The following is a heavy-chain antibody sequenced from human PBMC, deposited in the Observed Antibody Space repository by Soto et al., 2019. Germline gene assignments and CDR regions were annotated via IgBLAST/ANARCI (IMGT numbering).Heavy chain of an antibody. V-gene: IGHV7-4-1*01. Sequence: GASVKVSCKASGYTFTSYAMNWVRQAPGQGLEWMGWINTNTGNPTYAQGFTGRFVFSLDTSVSTAYLQICSLKAEDTAVYYCARDIGIVVEYYYYGMDVWGQGTTVTVSS. CDR1: GYTFTSYA. CDR3: ARDIGIVVEYYYYGMDV. J-gene: IGHJ6*02. CDR2: INTNTGNP. D-gene: IGHD3-22*01.